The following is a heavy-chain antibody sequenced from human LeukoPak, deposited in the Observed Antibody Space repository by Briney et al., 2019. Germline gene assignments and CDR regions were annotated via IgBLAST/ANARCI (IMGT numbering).Heavy chain of an antibody. CDR3: ARDVTGPPTYYYYYMDV. V-gene: IGHV4-4*07. D-gene: IGHD2-8*02. J-gene: IGHJ6*03. CDR1: DDSMKSYF. CDR2: VHTSGGA. Sequence: PSETLSLTCNVSDDSMKSYFWSWIRQPAGKGLEWIGRVHTSGGANYNPSLKSRVTMSLDTSKSLFSLELTSVTAADTAAYYCARDVTGPPTYYYYYMDVWGKGTTVTVSS.